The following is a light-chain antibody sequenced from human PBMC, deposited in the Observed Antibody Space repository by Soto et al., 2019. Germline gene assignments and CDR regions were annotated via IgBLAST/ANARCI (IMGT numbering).Light chain of an antibody. V-gene: IGKV3-15*01. CDR2: GAF. CDR3: QQYNHWRT. Sequence: EIVMTQSPATLSVSPGERATLSCRASQSISTDLAWYQQKTGQVPRLLIYGAFTRAAGVPARFSGSGSGTEFSLTISSLQSEESAVYYCQQYNHWRTFGQGTKVEIK. CDR1: QSISTD. J-gene: IGKJ1*01.